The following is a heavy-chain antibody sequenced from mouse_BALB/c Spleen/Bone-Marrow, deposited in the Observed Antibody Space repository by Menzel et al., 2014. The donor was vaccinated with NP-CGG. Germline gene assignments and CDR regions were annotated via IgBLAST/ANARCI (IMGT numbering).Heavy chain of an antibody. CDR1: GYTFTSYW. J-gene: IGHJ4*01. CDR2: IDPYDSET. CDR3: AREDYGYAMDY. D-gene: IGHD1-1*01. Sequence: VQLQESGAELVRPGASVKLSCKASGYTFTSYWMNWVKERPEQGLEWIGRIDPYDSETHYNQKFKDKAILTLDKSSSTAYMQLSSLTSEDSAVYYCAREDYGYAMDYWGQGTSVTVSS. V-gene: IGHV1-74*04.